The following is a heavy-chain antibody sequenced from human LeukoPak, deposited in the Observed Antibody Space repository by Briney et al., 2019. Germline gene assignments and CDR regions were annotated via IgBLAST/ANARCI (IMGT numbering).Heavy chain of an antibody. CDR2: ISAFTGNT. CDR3: ARDLRVGATTYFDY. J-gene: IGHJ4*02. D-gene: IGHD1-26*01. V-gene: IGHV1-18*01. CDR1: GYTFTNYA. Sequence: GASVKVSCKASGYTFTNYAMHWVRQAPGQRLEWMGWISAFTGNTTYAQKLQGRVTMTTDTSTSTAYMELRSLRSDDTAVYYCARDLRVGATTYFDYWGQGTLVTVSS.